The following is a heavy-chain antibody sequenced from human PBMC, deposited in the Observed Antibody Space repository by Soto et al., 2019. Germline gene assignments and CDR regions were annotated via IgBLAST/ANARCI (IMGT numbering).Heavy chain of an antibody. D-gene: IGHD6-13*01. CDR3: AHSRAAALVDY. V-gene: IGHV2-5*02. Sequence: QITLKESGPTLVKPTQTLTLTCTFSGFSLSTSGVGVGWIRQPPGKALEWLALIYWDDDRRYSPSLKTRLTITKDTSKNQVDLTMTNMDPVDTDTYSCAHSRAAALVDYWGQGTLVTVSS. CDR2: IYWDDDR. CDR1: GFSLSTSGVG. J-gene: IGHJ4*02.